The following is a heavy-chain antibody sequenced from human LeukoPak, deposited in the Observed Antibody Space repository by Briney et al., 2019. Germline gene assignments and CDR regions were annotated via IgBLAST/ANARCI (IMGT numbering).Heavy chain of an antibody. V-gene: IGHV3-23*01. Sequence: RGSTYYPDSLKRRFTISRDNSKNTLYMKKNSRRAEDTAVYYCAKTETGSYYYYYYYMDVWGKGTTVTVSS. CDR2: RGST. D-gene: IGHD3-9*01. CDR3: AKTETGSYYYYYYYMDV. J-gene: IGHJ6*03.